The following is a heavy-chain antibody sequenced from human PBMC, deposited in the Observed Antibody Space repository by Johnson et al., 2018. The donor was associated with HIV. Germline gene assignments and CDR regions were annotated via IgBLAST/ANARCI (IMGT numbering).Heavy chain of an antibody. Sequence: VQLVESGGGLVQPGGSLRLSCAASGFTFSSYWMSWVRQAPGKGLEWVANIKQDGSEKYYVDSVKGRFTISRDNSKNTLYLQMNSLRAEDTAVYYCAKDFGYPRPRDAFDIWGQVTMVTVSS. V-gene: IGHV3-7*01. CDR2: IKQDGSEK. J-gene: IGHJ3*02. CDR1: GFTFSSYW. D-gene: IGHD5-12*01. CDR3: AKDFGYPRPRDAFDI.